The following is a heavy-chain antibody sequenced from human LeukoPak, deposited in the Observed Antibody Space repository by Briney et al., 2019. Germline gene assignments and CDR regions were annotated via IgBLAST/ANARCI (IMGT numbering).Heavy chain of an antibody. V-gene: IGHV1-69*13. CDR1: GGTFSRHA. D-gene: IGHD2-2*01. CDR3: ARGAFIAYCSSTSCPRYWFDP. J-gene: IGHJ5*02. Sequence: ASVKVSCKASGGTFSRHAITWVRQAPGQGLEWMGGIIPIFGTANYAQKFQGRVTITADESTSTAYMELSSLRSEDTAVYYCARGAFIAYCSSTSCPRYWFDPWGQGTLVTVSS. CDR2: IIPIFGTA.